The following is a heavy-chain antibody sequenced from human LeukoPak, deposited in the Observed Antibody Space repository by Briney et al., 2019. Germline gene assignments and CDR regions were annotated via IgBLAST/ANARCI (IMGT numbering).Heavy chain of an antibody. J-gene: IGHJ5*02. Sequence: SETLSLTCTVSGGSISSYYWSWIRQPPGKGLEWIGYIYYSGSTNYNPSLKSRVTISVDTSKNQFSLKLSSVTAADTAVYYCARPRPPITMVRGGRRPINWFDPWGQGTLVTVSS. CDR2: IYYSGST. V-gene: IGHV4-59*12. CDR1: GGSISSYY. CDR3: ARPRPPITMVRGGRRPINWFDP. D-gene: IGHD3-10*01.